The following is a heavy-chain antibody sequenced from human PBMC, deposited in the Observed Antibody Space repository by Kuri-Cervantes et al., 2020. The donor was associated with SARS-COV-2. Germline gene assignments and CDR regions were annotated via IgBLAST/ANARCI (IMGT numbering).Heavy chain of an antibody. D-gene: IGHD3-10*01. CDR3: ARDGLLWFGESFNFDY. J-gene: IGHJ4*02. Sequence: GESLKISCAASGFTFSSYSMNWVRQAPGKGLEWVSSISSSSSYIYYADSVKGRFTISRDNSRNTLYLQMNSLRAEDTAVYYCARDGLLWFGESFNFDYWGQGTLVTVSS. CDR2: ISSSSSYI. CDR1: GFTFSSYS. V-gene: IGHV3-21*01.